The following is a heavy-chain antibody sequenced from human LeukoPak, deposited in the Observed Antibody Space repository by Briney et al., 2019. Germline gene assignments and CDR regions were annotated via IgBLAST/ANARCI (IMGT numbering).Heavy chain of an antibody. Sequence: SETLSLTCTVPGGSISSSNWWSWVRQPPGKGLEWIGEIYHSGSTNYNPSLKSRVTISVDKSKNQFSLKLSSVTAADTAVYYCARERSPYYYDSSGYQDYWGQGTLVTVSS. V-gene: IGHV4-4*02. D-gene: IGHD3-22*01. J-gene: IGHJ4*02. CDR3: ARERSPYYYDSSGYQDY. CDR1: GGSISSSNW. CDR2: IYHSGST.